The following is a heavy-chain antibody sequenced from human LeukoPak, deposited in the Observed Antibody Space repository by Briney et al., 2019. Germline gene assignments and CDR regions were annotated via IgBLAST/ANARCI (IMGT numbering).Heavy chain of an antibody. CDR1: GYTFTSYG. D-gene: IGHD3-9*01. V-gene: IGHV1-18*01. J-gene: IGHJ3*02. Sequence: GASVKVSCKASGYTFTSYGISWVRQAPGQGLEWMGWISANNGNTNYSQKLQGRVTITTDTSTSTAYMELRSLRSDDTAVSDCARAPTYYDILTGYDTRGSYDIWGQGTMVTVSS. CDR2: ISANNGNT. CDR3: ARAPTYYDILTGYDTRGSYDI.